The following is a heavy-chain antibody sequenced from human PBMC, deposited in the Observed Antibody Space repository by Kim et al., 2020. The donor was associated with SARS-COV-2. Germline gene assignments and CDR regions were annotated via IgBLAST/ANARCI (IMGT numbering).Heavy chain of an antibody. V-gene: IGHV1-46*01. CDR2: GGGST. CDR3: AREWGY. Sequence: GGGSTSYAQKCQGRVTMTRDTSTSTVYMELSSLRSEDTAVYYCAREWGYWGQGTLVTVSS. D-gene: IGHD1-26*01. J-gene: IGHJ4*02.